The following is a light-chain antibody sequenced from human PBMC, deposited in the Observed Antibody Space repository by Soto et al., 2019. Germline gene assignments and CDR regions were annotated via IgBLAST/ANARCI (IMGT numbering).Light chain of an antibody. CDR2: ATS. V-gene: IGKV1-6*01. J-gene: IGKJ1*01. Sequence: IPMTQSPSTLSTYIGDRVTITCRASQTISSWLAWYQQKPGKAPKLLIYATSSLQSGVPSRFSGSGSGRDFTLTISSLQPEDFATYYCLQDYNYPRTFGQGTKADI. CDR1: QTISSW. CDR3: LQDYNYPRT.